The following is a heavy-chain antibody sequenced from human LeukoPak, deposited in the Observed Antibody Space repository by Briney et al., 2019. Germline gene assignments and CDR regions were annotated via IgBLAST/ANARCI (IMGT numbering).Heavy chain of an antibody. D-gene: IGHD6-19*01. CDR3: ARDKGRSSGSYGMDV. J-gene: IGHJ6*02. Sequence: PSETLSLTCTVSGGSINSYYWSWIRQPPGKGLEWIGYIYYSGSTNYNPSLKSRVTISVDTSKNQFSLKLSSVTAADTAVYYCARDKGRSSGSYGMDVWGQGTTVTVSS. CDR1: GGSINSYY. CDR2: IYYSGST. V-gene: IGHV4-59*01.